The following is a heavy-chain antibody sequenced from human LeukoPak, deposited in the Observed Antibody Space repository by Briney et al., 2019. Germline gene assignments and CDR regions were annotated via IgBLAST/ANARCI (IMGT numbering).Heavy chain of an antibody. CDR1: GFTFSSYA. V-gene: IGHV3-23*01. Sequence: GGSLRLSCAASGFTFSSYAMSWVRQAPGKGLEWVSAISGSGGSTYYADSVKGRFTISRDNAKNSLYLQTNSLRAEDTAVYYCARGSSGYHWGQGTLVTVSS. CDR2: ISGSGGST. J-gene: IGHJ4*02. CDR3: ARGSSGYH. D-gene: IGHD3-22*01.